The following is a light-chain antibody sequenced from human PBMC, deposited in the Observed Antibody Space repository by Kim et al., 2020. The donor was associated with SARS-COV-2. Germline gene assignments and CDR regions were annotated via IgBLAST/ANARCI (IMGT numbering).Light chain of an antibody. V-gene: IGKV1-8*01. J-gene: IGKJ2*01. CDR3: QQYYSYPYT. CDR1: QGISSY. Sequence: SASTGDRVTITCRESQGISSYFAWYQQKPGKAPNLLIYTASTLQSGVPSRFSGSGSGTDFTLTISCLQSEDFATYYCQQYYSYPYTFGQGTKLEI. CDR2: TAS.